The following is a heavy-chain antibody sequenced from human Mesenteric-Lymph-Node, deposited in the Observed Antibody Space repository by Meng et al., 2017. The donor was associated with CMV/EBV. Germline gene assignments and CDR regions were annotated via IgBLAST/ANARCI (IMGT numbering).Heavy chain of an antibody. CDR3: AGGWSFDY. CDR1: GFTFSSHW. Sequence: GGSLRLSCAASGFTFSSHWMSWVRQAPGKGLEWVANIRQDGSEKYCVDSVKGRFTISRDNAKNSLYLQMNSLRAEDTAVYYCAGGWSFDYWGQGTLVTVS. V-gene: IGHV3-7*04. D-gene: IGHD6-13*01. CDR2: IRQDGSEK. J-gene: IGHJ4*02.